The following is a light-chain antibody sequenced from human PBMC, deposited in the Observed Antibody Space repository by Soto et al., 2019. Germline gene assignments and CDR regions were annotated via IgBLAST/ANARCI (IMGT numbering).Light chain of an antibody. CDR3: QQLNTYPAT. J-gene: IGKJ5*01. CDR2: AAS. Sequence: DIQLTQSPSFLSASVGDRVTITCRASQVISSYLAWYQQKPGKAPKLLIYAASTLQSGVPSRFSGSGSGTELTLTISSMQPEDFATYYCQQLNTYPATFGQGTRLEIK. CDR1: QVISSY. V-gene: IGKV1-9*01.